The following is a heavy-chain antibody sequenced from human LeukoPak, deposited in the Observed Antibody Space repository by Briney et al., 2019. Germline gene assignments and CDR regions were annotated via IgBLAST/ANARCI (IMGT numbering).Heavy chain of an antibody. CDR2: ISTRGST. Sequence: SEPLSLPCTVSGGSIRGYYWRWLRQPAGGGREWIGRISTRGSTHINPSLKSRVTMSVDTSKNQFSLKLTSVTAADTAVYYCAISEVGTTEQRDNWGQGTLVTVSS. J-gene: IGHJ4*02. CDR1: GGSIRGYY. V-gene: IGHV4-4*07. D-gene: IGHD1-26*01. CDR3: AISEVGTTEQRDN.